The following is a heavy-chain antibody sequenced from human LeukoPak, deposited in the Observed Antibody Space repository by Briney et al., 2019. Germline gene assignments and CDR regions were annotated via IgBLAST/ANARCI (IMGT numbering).Heavy chain of an antibody. V-gene: IGHV5-51*01. CDR2: ICPGNSAT. D-gene: IGHD3-22*01. Sequence: GESLKISCKGSGYSFTSYWIGWVRQMPGKGLEWMGIICPGNSATRYSPSFQGQVTISADKSISTAYLQWSGLKASDTAMYYCARHGPYYYDSGGYYFDYWGQGTLVTVSS. CDR1: GYSFTSYW. CDR3: ARHGPYYYDSGGYYFDY. J-gene: IGHJ4*02.